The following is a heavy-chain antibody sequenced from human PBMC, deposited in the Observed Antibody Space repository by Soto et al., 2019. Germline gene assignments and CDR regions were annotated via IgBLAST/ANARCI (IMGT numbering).Heavy chain of an antibody. D-gene: IGHD3-3*01. CDR1: GGSISSSSYY. CDR2: IYYSGST. CDR3: ASTYYDFWSGFVNGNWSDP. V-gene: IGHV4-39*01. Sequence: TETLSLTCTVSGGSISSSSYYWGWIRQPPGKGLEWIGSIYYSGSTYYNPSLKSRVTISVDTSKNQFSLKLSSVTAADTAVYYCASTYYDFWSGFVNGNWSDPWGQGTLVNVSS. J-gene: IGHJ5*02.